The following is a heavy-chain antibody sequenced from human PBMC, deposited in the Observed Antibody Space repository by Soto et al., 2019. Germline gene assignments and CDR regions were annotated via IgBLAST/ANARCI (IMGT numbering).Heavy chain of an antibody. V-gene: IGHV4-4*07. CDR2: TYITGDS. J-gene: IGHJ6*02. Sequence: SETLSLTCTISGGSITSYYWSWIRQPAGKGLEWIGRTYITGDSNYSPSLKSRVTMSLDTSKNQFSLKLSSATAADTAVYYCARDMRVFGGMDVWGRGTTGTVSS. CDR3: ARDMRVFGGMDV. CDR1: GGSITSYY. D-gene: IGHD3-3*01.